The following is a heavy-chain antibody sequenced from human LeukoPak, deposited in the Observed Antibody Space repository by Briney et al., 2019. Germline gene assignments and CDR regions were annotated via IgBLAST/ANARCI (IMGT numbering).Heavy chain of an antibody. D-gene: IGHD6-19*01. Sequence: SETLSLTCTVSGGSISSYYWSWIRQPPGKGLEWIGYIYYSGSTNYNPSLKSRVTISVDTSKNQFSLKLSSVTAADTAVYYCARRGQWLVNWFDPWGQGTLVTVSS. CDR2: IYYSGST. V-gene: IGHV4-59*12. CDR3: ARRGQWLVNWFDP. J-gene: IGHJ5*02. CDR1: GGSISSYY.